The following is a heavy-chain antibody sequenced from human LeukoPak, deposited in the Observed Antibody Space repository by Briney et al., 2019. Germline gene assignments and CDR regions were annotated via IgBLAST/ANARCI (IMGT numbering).Heavy chain of an antibody. CDR1: GGSISSSSYY. CDR2: IYYSGST. V-gene: IGHV4-39*01. D-gene: IGHD2-15*01. J-gene: IGHJ4*02. CDR3: ARGRGLAATGY. Sequence: PSETLSLTCTVSGGSISSSSYYWGWIRQSPGKGLEWIGSIYYSGSTYYNPSLKSRVTISVDTSKNQFSLKLSSVTAADTAVYYCARGRGLAATGYWGQGTLVTVSS.